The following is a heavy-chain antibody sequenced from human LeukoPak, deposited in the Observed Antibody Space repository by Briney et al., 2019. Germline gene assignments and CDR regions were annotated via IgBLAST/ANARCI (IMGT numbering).Heavy chain of an antibody. CDR2: IIPILGIA. V-gene: IGHV1-69*04. Sequence: ASVKVSCKASGGTFSSYAISWVRQAPGQGLEWMGRIIPILGIANYAQKFQGRVTITADKSTSTAYMELSSLRSEDTAVYYCAGEKDIVVVPAAGFDYWGQGTLVTVSS. CDR3: AGEKDIVVVPAAGFDY. CDR1: GGTFSSYA. D-gene: IGHD2-2*01. J-gene: IGHJ4*02.